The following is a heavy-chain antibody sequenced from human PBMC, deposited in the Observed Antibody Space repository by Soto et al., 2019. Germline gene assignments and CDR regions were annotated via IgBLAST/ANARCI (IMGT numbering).Heavy chain of an antibody. CDR1: GFTFGYYW. D-gene: IGHD3-10*01. J-gene: IGHJ3*01. CDR3: ARLRYTLAVIKDAFDV. CDR2: IQNDTSST. V-gene: IGHV3-74*01. Sequence: HPGGSLRLSCAASGFTFGYYWMHWVRQAPGQGLVWVAHIQNDTSSTTYADSVKGRFTISRDNTKNTMYLQMNSLGAEDTAVYYCARLRYTLAVIKDAFDVWGQGTLVTVSS.